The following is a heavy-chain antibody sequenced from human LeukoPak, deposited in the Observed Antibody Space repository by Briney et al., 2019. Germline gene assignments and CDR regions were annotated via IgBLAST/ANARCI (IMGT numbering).Heavy chain of an antibody. V-gene: IGHV3-66*01. CDR2: IYSGGST. D-gene: IGHD1-14*01. CDR1: GFTVSSNY. Sequence: GGSLRLSCGASGFTVSSNYMSWVRQAPGKGLEWVSVIYSGGSTYYADSVKGRFTISRDNSKNTLYLQMNSLRGEDTAVYYCVKDNPLDYWGQGTLVIVSS. CDR3: VKDNPLDY. J-gene: IGHJ4*02.